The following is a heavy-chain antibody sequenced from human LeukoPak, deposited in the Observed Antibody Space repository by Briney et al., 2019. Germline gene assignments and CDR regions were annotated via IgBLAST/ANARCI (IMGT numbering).Heavy chain of an antibody. CDR2: INPSGGST. CDR3: ASHSSGHLGFDY. Sequence: ASVKVSCKASGYTFTSYCMHWVRQAPGQGLEWMGIINPSGGSTSYAQKFQGRVTMTRDTSTSTVYMELSSLRSEDTAVYYCASHSSGHLGFDYWGQGTLVTVSS. J-gene: IGHJ4*02. CDR1: GYTFTSYC. D-gene: IGHD3-22*01. V-gene: IGHV1-46*01.